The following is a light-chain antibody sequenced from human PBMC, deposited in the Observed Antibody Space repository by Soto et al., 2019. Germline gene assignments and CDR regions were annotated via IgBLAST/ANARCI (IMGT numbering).Light chain of an antibody. CDR2: ETS. CDR1: QSVSNY. J-gene: IGKJ1*01. CDR3: QQRSNWPPWT. Sequence: EVVLTQSPATLSLSPGERATLSCRASQSVSNYLAWYQQKPGQAPRLLIYETSNRATGIPARFSGSGSETDFTLTISSLEPEDSAVYYCQQRSNWPPWTFGQGTKVEIK. V-gene: IGKV3-11*01.